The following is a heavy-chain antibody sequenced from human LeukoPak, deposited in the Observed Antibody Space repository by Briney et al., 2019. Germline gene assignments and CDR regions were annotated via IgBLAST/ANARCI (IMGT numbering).Heavy chain of an antibody. CDR2: INSDGSST. CDR3: ARGYGITFGGVIPYIY. D-gene: IGHD3-16*02. V-gene: IGHV3-74*01. Sequence: GGSLRLSCAASGFTFSSYWMHWVRQAPGKGLVWVSRINSDGSSTSYADSVKGRFTISRDNAKNTLYLQMNSLRAEDMAVYYCARGYGITFGGVIPYIYWGQGTLVTVSS. CDR1: GFTFSSYW. J-gene: IGHJ4*02.